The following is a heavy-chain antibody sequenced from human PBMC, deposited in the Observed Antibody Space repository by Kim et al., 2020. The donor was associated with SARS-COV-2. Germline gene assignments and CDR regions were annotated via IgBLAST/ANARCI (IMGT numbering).Heavy chain of an antibody. CDR2: ISFRGST. J-gene: IGHJ3*02. Sequence: SETLSLTCTVSGGSISNGDYYWSWIRQPPGKGLEWIGYISFRGSTFYSPSLRSRVTISLDTSKNQFSLNLRSVTAADTAVYYCARRRDGYNLGPFDIWGRGTLVTVSS. CDR1: GGSISNGDYY. CDR3: ARRRDGYNLGPFDI. D-gene: IGHD5-12*01. V-gene: IGHV4-30-4*01.